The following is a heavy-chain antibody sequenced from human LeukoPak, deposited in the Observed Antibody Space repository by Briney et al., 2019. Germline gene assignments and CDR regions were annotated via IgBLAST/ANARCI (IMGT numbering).Heavy chain of an antibody. D-gene: IGHD6-6*01. J-gene: IGHJ4*02. CDR3: ARSQVSSRYFDY. Sequence: SETLSLTCTVSGGSISSYYWSWIRQPPGKGLEWIGYIYYSGSTNYNPSLKSRLTISVDRSKNQFSLKLSSVTAADTAVYYCARSQVSSRYFDYWGQGTLVTVSS. V-gene: IGHV4-59*12. CDR1: GGSISSYY. CDR2: IYYSGST.